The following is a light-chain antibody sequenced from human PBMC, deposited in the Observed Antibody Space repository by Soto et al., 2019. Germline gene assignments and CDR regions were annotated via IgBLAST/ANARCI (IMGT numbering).Light chain of an antibody. CDR2: DAS. V-gene: IGKV1-5*01. CDR1: QNIRNW. Sequence: GDSVTITCRASQNIRNWLAWYQQKPGKAPNPLIYDASSLQSGVPSRFSGSGSGTDFFLTISSLQPEDFAVYYCQQSHSKPLTFGGGTKVDIK. J-gene: IGKJ4*01. CDR3: QQSHSKPLT.